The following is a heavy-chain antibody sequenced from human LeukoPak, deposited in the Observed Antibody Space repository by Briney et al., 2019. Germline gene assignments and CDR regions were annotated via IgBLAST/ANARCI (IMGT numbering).Heavy chain of an antibody. CDR2: ISGSSGII. CDR1: GFTFNTYT. Sequence: GGSLRLSCAASGFTFNTYTMNWVRQAPGKGLEWVSYISGSSGIIDYADSVRGRFTISRDTSKNTLLLQMNSLRAEDTALYFCVRERFGAIVENWGQGALVIVSS. D-gene: IGHD5-24*01. J-gene: IGHJ4*02. CDR3: VRERFGAIVEN. V-gene: IGHV3-48*04.